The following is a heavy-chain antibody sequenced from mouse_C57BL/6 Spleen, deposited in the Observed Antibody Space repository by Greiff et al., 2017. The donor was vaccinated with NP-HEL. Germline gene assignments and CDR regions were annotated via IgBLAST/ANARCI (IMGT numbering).Heavy chain of an antibody. V-gene: IGHV5-17*01. J-gene: IGHJ1*03. D-gene: IGHD2-4*01. CDR1: GFTFSDYG. CDR3: ARVGDYLYWYFDV. Sequence: EVKVEESGGGLVKPGGSLKLSCAASGFTFSDYGMHWVRQAPEKGLEWVAYISSGSSTIYYADTVKGRFTISRDNAKNTLFLQMTSLRSEDTAMYYCARVGDYLYWYFDVWGTGTTVTVSS. CDR2: ISSGSSTI.